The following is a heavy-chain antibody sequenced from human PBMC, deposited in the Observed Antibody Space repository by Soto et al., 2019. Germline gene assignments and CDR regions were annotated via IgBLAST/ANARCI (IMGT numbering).Heavy chain of an antibody. J-gene: IGHJ6*02. CDR3: ARSGYYTGDYYGMDV. D-gene: IGHD3-3*01. CDR1: GGSFSCYY. CDR2: INHSGST. V-gene: IGHV4-34*01. Sequence: SETLSLTCAVYGGSFSCYYWSWIRQPPGKGLEWIGEINHSGSTNYNPSLKSRVTISVDTSKNQFSLKLSSVTAADTAVYYCARSGYYTGDYYGMDVWGQGTTVTVS.